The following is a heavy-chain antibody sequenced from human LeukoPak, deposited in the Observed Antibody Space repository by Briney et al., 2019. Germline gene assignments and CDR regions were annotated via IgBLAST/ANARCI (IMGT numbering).Heavy chain of an antibody. CDR3: ASVSWYAPTDY. CDR1: GFTFSSYA. J-gene: IGHJ4*02. V-gene: IGHV3-53*01. Sequence: GGSLRLSCAASGFTFSSYAMSWVRQAPGKGLEWVSVIYSGGSTYYADSVKGRFTISRDNSKNTLYLQMNSLRAEDTAVYYCASVSWYAPTDYWGQGTLVTVSS. CDR2: IYSGGST. D-gene: IGHD6-13*01.